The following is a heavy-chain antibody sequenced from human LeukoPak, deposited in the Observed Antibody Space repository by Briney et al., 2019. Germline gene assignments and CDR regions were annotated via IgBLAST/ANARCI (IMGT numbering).Heavy chain of an antibody. CDR3: GKEAYSGSYYWFDP. Sequence: GPLRLSCAASGFTFSSYAMSWVRQAPGMCLDWVSLFSGSGATTYYADSVKGRFTISRDNSKNTLYMQMSSLRAEDTAVYYCGKEAYSGSYYWFDPWGQGTLVTVSS. J-gene: IGHJ5*02. CDR1: GFTFSSYA. V-gene: IGHV3-23*01. D-gene: IGHD1-26*01. CDR2: FSGSGATT.